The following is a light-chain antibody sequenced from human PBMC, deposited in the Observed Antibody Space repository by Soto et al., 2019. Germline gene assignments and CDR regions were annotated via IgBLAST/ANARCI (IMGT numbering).Light chain of an antibody. CDR3: QQRSNWPPWT. CDR2: GAS. V-gene: IGKV3D-20*02. J-gene: IGKJ1*01. Sequence: IVLTQSPGTLSLSPGDRGTLSCRASQSVSSTYLGWYQQKPGQAPRLLIYGASSRATGIPDRFSGSGSGTDFTLTISRLEPEDFAVYYCQQRSNWPPWTFGQGTKVDIK. CDR1: QSVSSTY.